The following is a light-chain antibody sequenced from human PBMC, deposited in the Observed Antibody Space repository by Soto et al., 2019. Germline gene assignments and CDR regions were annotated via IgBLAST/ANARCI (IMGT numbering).Light chain of an antibody. V-gene: IGLV4-69*01. Sequence: QPVLTQSPSASDSLGASVKLTCTLSSGHSNYAIAWHKQQPEKGPRFLMKLNSDGSHSKGDGIPDRFSGSSSGAERYLTISTLQTEDEADYYCQTWVTGIHIFGGGTKLTVL. CDR3: QTWVTGIHI. J-gene: IGLJ2*01. CDR2: LNSDGSH. CDR1: SGHSNYA.